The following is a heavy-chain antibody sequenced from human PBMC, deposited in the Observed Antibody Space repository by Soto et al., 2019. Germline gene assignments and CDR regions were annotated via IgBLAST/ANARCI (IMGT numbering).Heavy chain of an antibody. J-gene: IGHJ4*02. D-gene: IGHD3-10*01. CDR3: ARVWFGESSDY. Sequence: GGSLRLSCAASGFTFSSYAMDWVRQAPGKGLEWVAVISYDGSNKYYADSVKGRFTISRDNSKNTLYLQMNSLRAEDTAVYYCARVWFGESSDYWGQGTLVTVSS. CDR2: ISYDGSNK. CDR1: GFTFSSYA. V-gene: IGHV3-30-3*01.